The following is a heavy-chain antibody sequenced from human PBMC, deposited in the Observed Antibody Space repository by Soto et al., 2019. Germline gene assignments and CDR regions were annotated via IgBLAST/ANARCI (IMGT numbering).Heavy chain of an antibody. CDR1: GFTFSTYG. CDR2: ISYDGSNK. D-gene: IGHD1-20*01. J-gene: IGHJ3*02. CDR3: SKDPNWNDVTGKDAFDI. V-gene: IGHV3-30*18. Sequence: QVQLVESGGGVVQPGRSLRLSCAASGFTFSTYGMHWVRQAPGKGLEWVAVISYDGSNKYYADSVKGRFTISRDNSKNTLYLQMNSLRAEDTAVYDCSKDPNWNDVTGKDAFDICGQGTMVTVSS.